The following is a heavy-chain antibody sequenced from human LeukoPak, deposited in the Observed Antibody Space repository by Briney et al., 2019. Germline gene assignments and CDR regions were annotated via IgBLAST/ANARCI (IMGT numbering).Heavy chain of an antibody. J-gene: IGHJ4*02. D-gene: IGHD2-8*01. V-gene: IGHV3-30*03. Sequence: GGSLRLSCAASGFTFSSYGMHWVRQAPGKGLEWVAVLSYDGNYKYYADSVKGRFAISRDNSENTLYLQMSSLRAEDTAVYYCARYAEYAVSTPCYWGQGTLVTVSA. CDR1: GFTFSSYG. CDR3: ARYAEYAVSTPCY. CDR2: LSYDGNYK.